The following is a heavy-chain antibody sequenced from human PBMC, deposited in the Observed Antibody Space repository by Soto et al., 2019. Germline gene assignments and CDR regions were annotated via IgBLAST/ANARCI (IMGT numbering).Heavy chain of an antibody. CDR3: ARLHGGSSGCHNWFAP. Sequence: PSETLSLTCTVSGDSISSGAYYWSWIRQPPGKGLEWIGYIYHSGATYYNPSLESRVTMSVDTSKNQFSLKLSSVTAADTAVYYCARLHGGSSGCHNWFAPSGQGSLVTGSS. CDR1: GDSISSGAYY. CDR2: IYHSGAT. V-gene: IGHV4-30-4*02. J-gene: IGHJ5*02. D-gene: IGHD6-25*01.